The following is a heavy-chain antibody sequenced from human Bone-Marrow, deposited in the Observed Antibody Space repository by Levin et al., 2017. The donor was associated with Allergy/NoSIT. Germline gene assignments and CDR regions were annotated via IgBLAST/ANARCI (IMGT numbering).Heavy chain of an antibody. D-gene: IGHD5-24*01. CDR2: VSYRGST. V-gene: IGHV4-31*03. CDR3: AREDGYVFDY. J-gene: IGHJ4*02. CDR1: GGSITSGGYH. Sequence: SSETLSLTCTVSGGSITSGGYHWSWIRQHPGKDLEWIGYVSYRGSTYYNPSLKSRVTLSIDTSKTQFSLKLNSLTAADTAVYFCAREDGYVFDYWGQGTLVTVSS.